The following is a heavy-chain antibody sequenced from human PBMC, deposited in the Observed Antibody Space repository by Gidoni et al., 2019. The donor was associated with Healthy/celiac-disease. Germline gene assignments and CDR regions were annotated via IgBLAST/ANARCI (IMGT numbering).Heavy chain of an antibody. V-gene: IGHV3-13*04. J-gene: IGHJ2*01. D-gene: IGHD5-12*01. CDR1: GFTFSRYD. CDR2: IGRGGDT. Sequence: VESGGDLVQPGGSLRLSCAASGFTFSRYDMHWVRQVTGKGLEWVSAIGRGGDTYYPDSVEGRFTISRENAKNSLYLQMNSLRAGDTAVYYCAREIVDMVTENWYFDLWGRGTLVTVSS. CDR3: AREIVDMVTENWYFDL.